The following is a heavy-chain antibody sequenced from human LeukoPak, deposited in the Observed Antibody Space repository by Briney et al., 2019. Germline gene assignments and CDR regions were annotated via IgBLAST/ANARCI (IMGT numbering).Heavy chain of an antibody. V-gene: IGHV5-51*01. Sequence: GEPLKISCEGSGYTFTKYWIGWVRQMPGKGLEWMGIIHPGDSHTWYSPSFQGQVTISADKSISMAYLQWSSLKTSDTAMYFCARQPGMTAKSWYFDLWGRGTLVTVSS. D-gene: IGHD2-2*01. CDR2: IHPGDSHT. CDR1: GYTFTKYW. CDR3: ARQPGMTAKSWYFDL. J-gene: IGHJ2*01.